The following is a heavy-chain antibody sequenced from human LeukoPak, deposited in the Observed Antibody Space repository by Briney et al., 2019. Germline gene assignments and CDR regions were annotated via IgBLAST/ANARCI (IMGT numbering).Heavy chain of an antibody. CDR1: GGSFSGYY. CDR2: INHSGST. V-gene: IGHV4-34*01. Sequence: PSETLSLTCAIYGGSFSGYYWSWIRQPPGKGLEWIGEINHSGSTNYNPSLKSRVTISVDTSKNQFSLRLSSVTAADTAVYYCARGLGGGETVPYYYYYYMDVWGKGTTVTVSS. J-gene: IGHJ6*03. D-gene: IGHD4-23*01. CDR3: ARGLGGGETVPYYYYYYMDV.